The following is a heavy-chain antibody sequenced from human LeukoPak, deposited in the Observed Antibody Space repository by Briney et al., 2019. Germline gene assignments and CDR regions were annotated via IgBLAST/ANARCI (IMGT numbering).Heavy chain of an antibody. CDR3: AGPDYYDSSGYDAFDI. CDR2: IIPIFGTA. J-gene: IGHJ3*02. V-gene: IGHV1-69*01. Sequence: SVKVSCKASGGTFSSYAISWVRQAPGHGLEWMGGIIPIFGTANYAQKFQGRVTITADESTSTAYMELSSLRSEDTAVYYCAGPDYYDSSGYDAFDIWGQGTMVTVSS. CDR1: GGTFSSYA. D-gene: IGHD3-22*01.